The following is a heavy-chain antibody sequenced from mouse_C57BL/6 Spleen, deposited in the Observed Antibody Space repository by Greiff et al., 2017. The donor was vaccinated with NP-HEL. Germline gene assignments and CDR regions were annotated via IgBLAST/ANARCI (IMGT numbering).Heavy chain of an antibody. CDR2: ISSGGSYT. V-gene: IGHV5-6*01. CDR1: GFTFSSYG. J-gene: IGHJ1*03. D-gene: IGHD2-1*01. CDR3: AGGNYGYFDV. Sequence: DVHLVESGGDLVKPGGSLKLSCAASGFTFSSYGMSWVRQTPDKRLEWVATISSGGSYTYYPDSVKGRFTISRDNAKNTLYLQMSSLKSEDTAMYYCAGGNYGYFDVWGTGTTVTVSS.